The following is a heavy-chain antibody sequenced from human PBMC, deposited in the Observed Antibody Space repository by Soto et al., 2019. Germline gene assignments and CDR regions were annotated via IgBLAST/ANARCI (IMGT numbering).Heavy chain of an antibody. J-gene: IGHJ4*02. CDR2: IDPSDSYT. D-gene: IGHD6-13*01. Sequence: PGESLKISCKGSGYSFTSYWISWVRQMPGKGLEWMGRIDPSDSYTNYSPSFQGHVTISADKSISTAYLQWSSLRAEDTAVYYCAKDLGGAAAGKFSPNWGQGTLVTVSS. V-gene: IGHV5-10-1*01. CDR1: GYSFTSYW. CDR3: AKDLGGAAAGKFSPN.